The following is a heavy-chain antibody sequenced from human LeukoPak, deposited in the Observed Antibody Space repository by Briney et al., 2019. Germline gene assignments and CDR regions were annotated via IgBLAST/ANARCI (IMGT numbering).Heavy chain of an antibody. CDR3: ARRGSYSGYNDY. Sequence: SETLSLTCTVSGGSISSSSYYWGWIRQPPGKGLEWIGSIYYSGSTYYNPSLKSRVTTSVDTSKNQFSLKLSSVTAADTAVYYCARRGSYSGYNDYWGQGTLVTVSS. CDR1: GGSISSSSYY. J-gene: IGHJ4*02. D-gene: IGHD5-12*01. CDR2: IYYSGST. V-gene: IGHV4-39*01.